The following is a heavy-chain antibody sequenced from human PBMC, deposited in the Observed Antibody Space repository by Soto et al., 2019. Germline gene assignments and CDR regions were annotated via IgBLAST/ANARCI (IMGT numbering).Heavy chain of an antibody. V-gene: IGHV4-4*02. CDR1: GGSISSSNW. CDR2: IYHSGST. Sequence: QVQLQESGPGLVKPSGTLSLTCAVSGGSISSSNWWSWVRQPPGKGLEWIGEIYHSGSTNYNPSLKSRVTISVDKSKNQFSLKLSSVTAADTAVYYCARCQTYQPLRSHYYYGMDVWGQGTTVTVSS. CDR3: ARCQTYQPLRSHYYYGMDV. J-gene: IGHJ6*02. D-gene: IGHD2-2*01.